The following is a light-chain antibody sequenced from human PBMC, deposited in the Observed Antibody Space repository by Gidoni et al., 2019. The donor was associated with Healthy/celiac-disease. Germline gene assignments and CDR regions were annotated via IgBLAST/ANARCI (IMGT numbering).Light chain of an antibody. CDR2: SNN. V-gene: IGLV1-44*01. Sequence: QSLLTQPPSASGTPGQRVTISCSGSTSNNGSNPVNWYQQLPGTAPKLHIYSNNQRPSGVPDRFSGSKSGTSASLAISGLQSEDEADYYCAAWDDSLNGRVFGGGTKLTVL. CDR3: AAWDDSLNGRV. CDR1: TSNNGSNP. J-gene: IGLJ2*01.